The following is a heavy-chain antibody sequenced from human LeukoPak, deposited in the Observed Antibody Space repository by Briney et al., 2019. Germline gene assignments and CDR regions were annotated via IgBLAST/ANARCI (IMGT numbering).Heavy chain of an antibody. CDR2: ISGSGGST. CDR3: VKDLYDSPFDY. CDR1: GFTFSSYG. Sequence: GGTLRLSCAASGFTFSSYGMSWVRQAPGKGLEWVSAISGSGGSTYYADSVKGRFTISTDSSKNTLYLQMNSLRAEDTAVYYCVKDLYDSPFDYWGQGTLVTVSS. J-gene: IGHJ4*02. V-gene: IGHV3-23*01. D-gene: IGHD3-22*01.